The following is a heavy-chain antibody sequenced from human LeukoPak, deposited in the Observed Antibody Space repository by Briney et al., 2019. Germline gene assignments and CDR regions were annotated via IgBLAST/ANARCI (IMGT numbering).Heavy chain of an antibody. CDR1: GFSVSSNF. V-gene: IGHV3-53*01. CDR3: TRGGGGSFPHY. J-gene: IGHJ4*02. D-gene: IGHD2-21*01. CDR2: IYSGGST. Sequence: PGGSLRLSCAASGFSVSSNFLSWVRHPQGKGLELVSDIYSGGSTYYADSVKGRFTISRDNSKNTLYLQMNSLRAEDTAVYYCTRGGGGSFPHYWGQGTLVTVSS.